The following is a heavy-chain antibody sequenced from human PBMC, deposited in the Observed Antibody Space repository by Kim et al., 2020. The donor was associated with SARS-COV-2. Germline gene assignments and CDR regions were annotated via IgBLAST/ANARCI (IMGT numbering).Heavy chain of an antibody. CDR3: AKEGSIGGYKSLYYFDY. D-gene: IGHD1-26*01. Sequence: GGSLRLSCAASGFTFSSYGMHWVRQAPGKGLEWVAVISYDGSNKYYADSVKGRFTISRDNSKNTLYLQMNSLRAEDTAVYYCAKEGSIGGYKSLYYFDY. V-gene: IGHV3-30*18. CDR1: GFTFSSYG. CDR2: ISYDGSNK. J-gene: IGHJ4*01.